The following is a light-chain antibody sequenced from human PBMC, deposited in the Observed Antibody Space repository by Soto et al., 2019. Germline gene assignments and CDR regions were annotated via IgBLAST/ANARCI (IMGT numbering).Light chain of an antibody. Sequence: DIQLTQSPSSLSASVGDRVTITCRASQSISGYLTWYQQKPGKAPKRLIYAASTLQSGVPSRFSGSGSGTDFTLTINSLQPEDFAAYSCQQSFNIPFTFGHGTKLDIK. V-gene: IGKV1-39*01. CDR1: QSISGY. CDR2: AAS. CDR3: QQSFNIPFT. J-gene: IGKJ2*01.